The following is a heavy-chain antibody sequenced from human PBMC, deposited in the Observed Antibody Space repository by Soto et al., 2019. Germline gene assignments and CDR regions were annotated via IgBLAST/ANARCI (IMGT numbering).Heavy chain of an antibody. D-gene: IGHD6-19*01. CDR2: ISYDGTNK. V-gene: IGHV3-30*04. CDR3: ARDPSPYTSGWYGIDF. J-gene: IGHJ4*01. Sequence: GGSLRLSCAASGFMFSAYAMLWVRQAPGKGLEWVAAISYDGTNKYYADSIKGRFTISRDNSANTLFLQVKSLRREDTAMYYCARDPSPYTSGWYGIDFWGQGTMVTVSS. CDR1: GFMFSAYA.